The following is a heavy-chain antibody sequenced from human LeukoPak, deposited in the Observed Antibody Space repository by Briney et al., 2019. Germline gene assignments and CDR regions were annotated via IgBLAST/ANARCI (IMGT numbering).Heavy chain of an antibody. J-gene: IGHJ6*02. CDR3: AKTRGDYYYYGMDV. CDR1: GFTFSSYA. Sequence: GGSLRLSCAASGFTFSSYAMSWVRQAPGKGLEWVSGISGSGGSTYYADSVKGRFTISRDNSKNTLYLQMNSLRAEDTAVYYCAKTRGDYYYYGMDVWGQGTTVTVSS. CDR2: ISGSGGST. V-gene: IGHV3-23*01.